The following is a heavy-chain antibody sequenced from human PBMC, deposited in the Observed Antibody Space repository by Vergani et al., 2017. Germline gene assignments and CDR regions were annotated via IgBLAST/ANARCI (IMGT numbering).Heavy chain of an antibody. CDR2: IYSGGST. V-gene: IGHV3-53*01. D-gene: IGHD6-13*01. CDR3: ASSRQQGYYYYYMDV. CDR1: GFTVSSNY. Sequence: EVQLVESGGGLIQPGGSLRLSCAASGFTVSSNYMSWVRQAPGKGLEWVSVIYSGGSTYYADPVKCRFTISRDNSKNTLYLQMNSLRAEDTAVYYCASSRQQGYYYYYMDVWGKGTTVTVSS. J-gene: IGHJ6*03.